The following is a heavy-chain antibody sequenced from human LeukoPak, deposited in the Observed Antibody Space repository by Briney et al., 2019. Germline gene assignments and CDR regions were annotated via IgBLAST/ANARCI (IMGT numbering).Heavy chain of an antibody. Sequence: GGSLRLSCAASGFTFSTYSMNWVRQAPGKGLEWVSSISSGSAYIYYADSVKGRFTISGDNAKNSLYLQMNSLRAEDTAVYYCARDISGTTNYWGQGTLVTVSS. CDR3: ARDISGTTNY. V-gene: IGHV3-21*01. CDR2: ISSGSAYI. CDR1: GFTFSTYS. J-gene: IGHJ4*02. D-gene: IGHD1-7*01.